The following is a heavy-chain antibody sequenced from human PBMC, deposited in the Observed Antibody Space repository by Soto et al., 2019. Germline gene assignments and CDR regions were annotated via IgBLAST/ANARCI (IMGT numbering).Heavy chain of an antibody. J-gene: IGHJ6*02. D-gene: IGHD1-26*01. V-gene: IGHV3-21*01. CDR2: ISSSSSYI. CDR1: GFTVSSYS. Sequence: GGSLRLSCAASGFTVSSYSMNWVRQAPGKGLEWVSSISSSSSYIYYADSVKGRFTISRDNAKNSLYLQMNSLRAEDTAVYYCARDRSPGSYLGRRHRTPHGMDVWGQGTTVTVSS. CDR3: ARDRSPGSYLGRRHRTPHGMDV.